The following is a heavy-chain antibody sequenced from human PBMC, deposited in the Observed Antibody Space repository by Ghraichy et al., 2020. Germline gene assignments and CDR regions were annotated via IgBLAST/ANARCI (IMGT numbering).Heavy chain of an antibody. CDR1: GGSFSGYY. CDR2: INHSGST. CDR3: ARARRYSSGRGGWFDP. D-gene: IGHD6-19*01. J-gene: IGHJ5*02. Sequence: ETLSLTCAVYGGSFSGYYWSWIRQPPGKGLEWIGEINHSGSTNYNPSLKSRVTISVDTSKNQFSLKLSSVTAADTAVYYCARARRYSSGRGGWFDPWGQGTLVTVSS. V-gene: IGHV4-34*01.